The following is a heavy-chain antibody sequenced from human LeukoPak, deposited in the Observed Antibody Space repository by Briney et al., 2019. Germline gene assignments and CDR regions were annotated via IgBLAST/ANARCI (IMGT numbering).Heavy chain of an antibody. Sequence: GGSLRLSCAASGFTFSTYAMTWVRQAPGKALQWVSLISVPGGNTYYADSVKGRFTISRDNSKNTVYLQMNSLRAEATAVYYCAKEDCSAGGCYYSYFDSWGQGVMVTVSS. D-gene: IGHD2-15*01. CDR3: AKEDCSAGGCYYSYFDS. V-gene: IGHV3-23*01. J-gene: IGHJ4*02. CDR2: ISVPGGNT. CDR1: GFTFSTYA.